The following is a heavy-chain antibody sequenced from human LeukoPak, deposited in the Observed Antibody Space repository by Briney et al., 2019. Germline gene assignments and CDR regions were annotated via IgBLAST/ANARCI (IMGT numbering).Heavy chain of an antibody. CDR2: ISSSSSYI. V-gene: IGHV3-21*01. CDR1: GFTFSIYS. CDR3: ARISGSGDTDFDY. J-gene: IGHJ4*02. D-gene: IGHD3-10*01. Sequence: GGSLRLSCAASGFTFSIYSMNWVRQAPGKGLEWVSSISSSSSYIYYADSVKGRFTISRDNAKNSLYLQMNSLRAEDTAVYYCARISGSGDTDFDYWGQGTLVTVSS.